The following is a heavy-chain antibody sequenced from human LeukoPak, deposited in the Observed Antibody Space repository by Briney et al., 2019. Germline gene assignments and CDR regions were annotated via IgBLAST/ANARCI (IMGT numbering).Heavy chain of an antibody. Sequence: GGSLRLSCAASGFTFSSYWMSWVRQAPGKGLGWVANIKQDGSEKYYVDSVKGRFTISRDNAKNSLYLQMNSLRAEDTAVYYCASSITIFGVVRGLDAFDIWGQGTMVTVSS. V-gene: IGHV3-7*01. CDR1: GFTFSSYW. CDR2: IKQDGSEK. D-gene: IGHD3-3*01. J-gene: IGHJ3*02. CDR3: ASSITIFGVVRGLDAFDI.